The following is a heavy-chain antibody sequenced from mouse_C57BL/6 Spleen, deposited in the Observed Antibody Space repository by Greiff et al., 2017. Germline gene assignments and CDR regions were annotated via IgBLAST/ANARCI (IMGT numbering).Heavy chain of an antibody. D-gene: IGHD2-2*01. CDR1: GYAFTNYL. J-gene: IGHJ1*03. CDR3: ARGGYDDGRYWYFDV. V-gene: IGHV1-54*01. Sequence: VQLQQSGAELVRPGTSVKVSCKASGYAFTNYLIEWVKQRPGQGLEWIGVINPGSGGTNYNEKFKGKATLTADKSSSTAYMQLSSLTSEDSAVYFCARGGYDDGRYWYFDVWGTGTTVTVSS. CDR2: INPGSGGT.